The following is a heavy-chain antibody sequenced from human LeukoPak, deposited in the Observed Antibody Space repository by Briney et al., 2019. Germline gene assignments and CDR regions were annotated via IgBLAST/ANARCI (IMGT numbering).Heavy chain of an antibody. V-gene: IGHV4-4*07. CDR3: ASDYFDRTGYYGFIY. J-gene: IGHJ4*02. CDR1: GGSISSYY. CDR2: LYTSGST. Sequence: SETLSLTCTVSGGSISSYYWNWIRQPAGKGLEWIGRLYTSGSTNYNPSLKSRVSMSVDTSKKRFSLRLSSVTAADTAIYYCASDYFDRTGYYGFIYWGQGSLVTISS. D-gene: IGHD3-22*01.